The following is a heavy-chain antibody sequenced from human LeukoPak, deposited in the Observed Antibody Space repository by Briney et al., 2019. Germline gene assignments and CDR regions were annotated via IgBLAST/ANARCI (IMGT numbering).Heavy chain of an antibody. CDR3: AHGAMYQLDY. CDR2: ISSSGSTI. CDR1: GFTFSSYE. Sequence: GGSLRLSCAASGFTFSSYEMNWVRQAPGKGLEWVSYISSSGSTIYYADSVKGRFTISRDNSKNTLYLQMNSLRAEDTAVYYCAHGAMYQLDYWGQGTLVTVSS. J-gene: IGHJ4*02. D-gene: IGHD2-2*01. V-gene: IGHV3-48*03.